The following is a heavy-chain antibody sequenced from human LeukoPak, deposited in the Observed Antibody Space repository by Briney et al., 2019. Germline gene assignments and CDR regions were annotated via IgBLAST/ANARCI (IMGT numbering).Heavy chain of an antibody. CDR3: ARERLVFDD. CDR1: GFTFSTYW. J-gene: IGHJ4*02. V-gene: IGHV3-74*01. Sequence: GGSLRLSCAASGFTFSTYWMHWVRQAPGKRLVWVSRINTDGSSTVYADSVKGRFTISRDNAKNTPYLQMNSLTVEDTAVYYCARERLVFDDWGQGILVTVSS. CDR2: INTDGSST. D-gene: IGHD3-16*02.